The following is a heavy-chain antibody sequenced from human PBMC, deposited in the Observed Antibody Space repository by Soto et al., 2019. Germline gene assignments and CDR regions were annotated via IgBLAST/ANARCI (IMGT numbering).Heavy chain of an antibody. CDR3: ARDSSSSSIFFDP. CDR2: VSGYTDMT. D-gene: IGHD3-22*01. J-gene: IGHJ5*02. V-gene: IGHV1-18*04. CDR1: GYSFTSHG. Sequence: ASVKVSCKASGYSFTSHGFSWVRQAPGQGLEWMTWVSGYTDMTDTAEKFQGRLTLSIEPTANTAYMELKSLTSDDTAVYFCARDSSSSSIFFDPWGQGTRVTVS.